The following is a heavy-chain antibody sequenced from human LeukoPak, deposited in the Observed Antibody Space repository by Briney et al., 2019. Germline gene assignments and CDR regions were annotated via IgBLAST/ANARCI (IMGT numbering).Heavy chain of an antibody. D-gene: IGHD1-26*01. CDR1: GFTFSSYG. Sequence: GGSLRLSCAASGFTFSSYGMHWVRQAPGKGLEWVAFIRYDGSNKYYADSVKGRLTISRDNSKNTLYLQMNSLRAEDTAVYYCATAPVGATSCDYWGQGTLVTVSS. V-gene: IGHV3-30*02. J-gene: IGHJ4*02. CDR2: IRYDGSNK. CDR3: ATAPVGATSCDY.